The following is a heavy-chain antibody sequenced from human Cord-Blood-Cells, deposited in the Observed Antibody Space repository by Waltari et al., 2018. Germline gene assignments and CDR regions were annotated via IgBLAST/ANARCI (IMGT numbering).Heavy chain of an antibody. Sequence: QVQLVQSGAEVKKPGASVKVSCKASGYTFTSYAMHWVRQAPGQRLEWMGWINAGNGNTKYSQKFQGRVTITRDTSASTAYMELSSLRSEDTAVYYCARDQATIFGVVIFDAFDIWGQGTMVTVSS. J-gene: IGHJ3*02. V-gene: IGHV1-3*01. CDR3: ARDQATIFGVVIFDAFDI. D-gene: IGHD3-3*01. CDR2: INAGNGNT. CDR1: GYTFTSYA.